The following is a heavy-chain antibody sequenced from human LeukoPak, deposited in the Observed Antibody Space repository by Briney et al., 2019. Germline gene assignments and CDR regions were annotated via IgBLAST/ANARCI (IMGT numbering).Heavy chain of an antibody. Sequence: AVSEHSVARTNGGWNSIKQSPSSGLEWLGRTYYRSQFYNDYADSVKGRITITPDTSKNQFSLQLSSLTPDDTAVYYCARGTAFDIWGQGTMVTVSS. J-gene: IGHJ3*02. V-gene: IGHV6-1*01. CDR1: EHSVARTNGG. CDR2: TYYRSQFYN. CDR3: ARGTAFDI. D-gene: IGHD1-14*01.